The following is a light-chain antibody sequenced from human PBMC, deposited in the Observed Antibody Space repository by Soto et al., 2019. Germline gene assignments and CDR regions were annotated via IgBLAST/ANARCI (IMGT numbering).Light chain of an antibody. V-gene: IGLV2-14*01. CDR2: DVT. CDR3: SSYTSSSTPLV. Sequence: QSALTQPASVSGSPGQWITISCTGTSSDVGGYNYVSWYQQHPGKAPKLMIYDVTNRPSGVSNRFSGSKSGNTASLTISGLQAEDEADYYCSSYTSSSTPLVFGGGTKVTVL. CDR1: SSDVGGYNY. J-gene: IGLJ3*02.